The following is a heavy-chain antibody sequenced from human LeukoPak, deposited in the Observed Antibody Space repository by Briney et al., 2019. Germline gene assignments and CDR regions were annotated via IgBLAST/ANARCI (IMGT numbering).Heavy chain of an antibody. D-gene: IGHD3-16*01. V-gene: IGHV3-66*02. J-gene: IGHJ4*02. CDR1: GFTVSGNY. CDR3: AGRRVLDASFDY. CDR2: IYSRDNT. Sequence: PGGSLRLSCAASGFTVSGNYMSWVRQAPGKGLEWVSVIYSRDNTYFIASVKGRFTISKDNSKNTLYRQMNSLRAEDTAVYYCAGRRVLDASFDYWGQGTLVTVSS.